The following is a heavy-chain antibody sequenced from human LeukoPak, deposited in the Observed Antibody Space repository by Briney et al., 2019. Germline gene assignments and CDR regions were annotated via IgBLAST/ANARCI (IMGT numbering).Heavy chain of an antibody. CDR2: MNPNSGNT. V-gene: IGHV1-8*01. CDR1: GYTFTSYD. D-gene: IGHD2-2*01. Sequence: VASVKVSCKASGYTFTSYDINWVRQATGQGLEWMGWMNPNSGNTGYAQKFQGRVTMTRNTSISTAYMELSSLRSEDSAVYYCASGCLGTRRNWFDPWGQGTLVTVSS. J-gene: IGHJ5*02. CDR3: ASGCLGTRRNWFDP.